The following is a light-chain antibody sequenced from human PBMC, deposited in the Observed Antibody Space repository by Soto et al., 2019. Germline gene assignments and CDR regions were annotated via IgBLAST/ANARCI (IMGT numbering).Light chain of an antibody. V-gene: IGKV1-39*01. CDR2: AAS. CDR1: QNIGNS. CDR3: QQSASTPLS. Sequence: DIQMTQSPSSLSASVGDRVTIACRASQNIGNSLNWYQQKPGKAPKVLIYAASSLQSGVPSRFSGSGFGTDFSLTISCLQPEDFAIYYCQQSASTPLSFGGGTRVEIK. J-gene: IGKJ4*01.